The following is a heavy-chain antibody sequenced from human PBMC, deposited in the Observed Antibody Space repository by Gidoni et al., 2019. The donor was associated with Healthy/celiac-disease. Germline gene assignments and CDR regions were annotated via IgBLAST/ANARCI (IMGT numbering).Heavy chain of an antibody. CDR1: GFTFSSYI. V-gene: IGHV3-21*01. CDR3: ARDSVVVVPAARINWFDP. CDR2: ISSSSSYI. J-gene: IGHJ5*02. Sequence: EVQLVESGGGLVKPGGSLRLSWAASGFTFSSYIMNWVRQAPGKGLEWVSSISSSSSYIYYADSVKGRFTISRDNAKNSLYLKMNSLRAEDTAVYYCARDSVVVVPAARINWFDPWGQGTLVTVSS. D-gene: IGHD2-2*01.